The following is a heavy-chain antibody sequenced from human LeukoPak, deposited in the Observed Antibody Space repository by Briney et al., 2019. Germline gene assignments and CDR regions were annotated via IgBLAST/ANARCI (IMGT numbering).Heavy chain of an antibody. CDR3: ARDIAVPGTGYYFDS. CDR1: GFTFNIYT. J-gene: IGHJ4*02. Sequence: GGSLRLSCAASGFTFNIYTMTWVRQAPGKGLEWVSSIGSSSRYIYYADSVKGRFTISRDNDKNSVYLQMNSLRAEDTAVYYCARDIAVPGTGYYFDSWGQGTLVTVSS. D-gene: IGHD6-19*01. V-gene: IGHV3-21*01. CDR2: IGSSSRYI.